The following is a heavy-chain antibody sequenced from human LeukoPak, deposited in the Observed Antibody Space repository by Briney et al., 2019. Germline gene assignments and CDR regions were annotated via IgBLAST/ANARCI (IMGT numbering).Heavy chain of an antibody. CDR3: ARGHSGIAFGTNYYYYMDV. CDR1: GFTFSSYA. Sequence: GGSLRLSCAASGFTFSSYAMSWVRQAPGKGLEWVSAISGSGCTIYYADSVKGRFTISRDNAKNSLYLQMNSLRAEDTAVYYCARGHSGIAFGTNYYYYMDVWGKGTTVTISS. J-gene: IGHJ6*03. D-gene: IGHD3-10*01. V-gene: IGHV3-23*01. CDR2: ISGSGCTI.